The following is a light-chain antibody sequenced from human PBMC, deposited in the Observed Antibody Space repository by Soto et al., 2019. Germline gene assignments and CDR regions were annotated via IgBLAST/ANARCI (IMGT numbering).Light chain of an antibody. CDR1: QSVDSSF. CDR2: GAS. CDR3: QQYVSSLT. J-gene: IGKJ1*01. V-gene: IGKV3-20*01. Sequence: EIVLTQSPGSLSLSPGERATLSCRASQSVDSSFFAWYQQKPGQAPRLLIYGASNRATGIPDRFIGRGSGTDFTLTITGLEPEDFAVYYCQQYVSSLTFGQGTKVEIK.